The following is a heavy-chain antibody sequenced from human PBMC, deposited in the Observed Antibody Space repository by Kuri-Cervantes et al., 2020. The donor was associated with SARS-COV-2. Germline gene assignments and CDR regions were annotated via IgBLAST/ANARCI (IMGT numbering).Heavy chain of an antibody. Sequence: LSLTCAASGFTFDDYGMSWVRQAPGKGLEWVSGINWNGGSTGYADSVKGRFTISRDNAKNSLYLQMNSLRAEDTALYYCAREGSSWLGADYWGQGTLVTVSS. J-gene: IGHJ4*02. CDR3: AREGSSWLGADY. CDR1: GFTFDDYG. CDR2: INWNGGST. V-gene: IGHV3-20*04. D-gene: IGHD6-13*01.